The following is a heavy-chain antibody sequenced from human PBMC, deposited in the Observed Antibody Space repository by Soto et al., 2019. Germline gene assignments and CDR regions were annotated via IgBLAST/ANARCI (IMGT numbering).Heavy chain of an antibody. CDR3: AKDGTLIAPIYYFDY. Sequence: GSLRLSCAASGFTFSSYGMHWVRQAPGKGLEWVAVISYDGSNKYYADSVKGRFTISRDNSKNTLYLQMNSLRAEDTAVYYCAKDGTLIAPIYYFDYWGQGTLVTVSS. V-gene: IGHV3-30*18. J-gene: IGHJ4*02. D-gene: IGHD3-16*01. CDR2: ISYDGSNK. CDR1: GFTFSSYG.